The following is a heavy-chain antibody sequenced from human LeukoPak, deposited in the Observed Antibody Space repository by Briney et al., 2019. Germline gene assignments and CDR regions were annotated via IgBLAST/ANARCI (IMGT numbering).Heavy chain of an antibody. D-gene: IGHD3-22*01. CDR3: ARSVIVPTAPRRGQLPRGYYFDY. CDR2: IKQDGSEK. J-gene: IGHJ4*02. Sequence: GGSLRLSCAASGFTFSSYWMSWVRQAPGKGLEWVASIKQDGSEKYYVDSVKGRFTVSRDNAKNSLYLQMNSLRAEDTAVYYCARSVIVPTAPRRGQLPRGYYFDYWGQGTLVTVSS. CDR1: GFTFSSYW. V-gene: IGHV3-7*01.